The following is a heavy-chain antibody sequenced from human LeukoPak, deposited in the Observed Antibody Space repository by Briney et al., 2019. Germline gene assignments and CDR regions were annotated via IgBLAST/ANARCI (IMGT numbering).Heavy chain of an antibody. CDR1: GYTFTGYY. CDR3: ARADHYDSSGYYYYGMDV. CDR2: INPNSGGT. Sequence: EASVKVSCKASGYTFTGYYMHWVRQAPGQGLEWMGWINPNSGGTNYAQKFQGRVTMTRDTSINTAYMEVSRLRSDDTAVYYCARADHYDSSGYYYYGMDVWGQGTTVTVSS. V-gene: IGHV1-2*02. J-gene: IGHJ6*02. D-gene: IGHD3-22*01.